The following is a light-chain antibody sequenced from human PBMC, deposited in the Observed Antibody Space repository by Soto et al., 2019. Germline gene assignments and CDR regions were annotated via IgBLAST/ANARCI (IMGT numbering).Light chain of an antibody. CDR1: SSDVGGYNY. Sequence: QSALTQPASVSGSPGQSITISCTGTSSDVGGYNYVSWYQQDPGKAPKLMIYEVSNRPSGVSNRFSGSKSGNTASLTISGLQAEDEADYYCSSYTSSSTRLVFGGGTKLTVL. J-gene: IGLJ2*01. CDR2: EVS. CDR3: SSYTSSSTRLV. V-gene: IGLV2-14*01.